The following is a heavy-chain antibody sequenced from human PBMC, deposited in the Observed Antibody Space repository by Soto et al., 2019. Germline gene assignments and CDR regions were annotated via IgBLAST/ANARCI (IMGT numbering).Heavy chain of an antibody. Sequence: QVQLQESGPGLVKPSETLSLTCTVSGGSISSYYWSWIRQPPGKGLEWIGYIYYSGSTNYNPSLXSRVTISVDTXXNXFXXKLSSVTAADTAVYYCARLHIVVVTARDYYYGMDVWGQGTTVTVSS. V-gene: IGHV4-59*08. CDR3: ARLHIVVVTARDYYYGMDV. D-gene: IGHD2-21*02. CDR2: IYYSGST. CDR1: GGSISSYY. J-gene: IGHJ6*02.